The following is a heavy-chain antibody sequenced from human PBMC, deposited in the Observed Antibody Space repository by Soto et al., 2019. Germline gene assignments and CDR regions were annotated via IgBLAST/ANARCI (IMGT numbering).Heavy chain of an antibody. CDR1: GGSVSSGSYY. V-gene: IGHV4-61*01. D-gene: IGHD4-17*01. CDR2: IYYSGST. Sequence: SETLSLTCTVSGGSVSSGSYYWSWIRQPPGKGLEWIGYIYYSGSTNYNPSLKSRVTISVDTSKNQFSLKLSSVTAADTAVYYCASSYGDYVSYWGQGTLVTVSS. CDR3: ASSYGDYVSY. J-gene: IGHJ4*02.